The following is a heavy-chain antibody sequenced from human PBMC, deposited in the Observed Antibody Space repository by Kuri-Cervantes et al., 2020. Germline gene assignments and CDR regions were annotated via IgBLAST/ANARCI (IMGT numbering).Heavy chain of an antibody. CDR1: GYTFTGYY. CDR3: AGLSVVPAGVADDAFDI. J-gene: IGHJ3*02. D-gene: IGHD2-2*01. Sequence: ASVKVSCKASGYTFTGYYMHWVRQAPGQGLEWMGWINTNTGNPTYAQGFTGRFVFSLDTSVSTAYLQISSLKAEDTAVYYCAGLSVVPAGVADDAFDIWGQGTMVTVSS. V-gene: IGHV7-4-1*02. CDR2: INTNTGNP.